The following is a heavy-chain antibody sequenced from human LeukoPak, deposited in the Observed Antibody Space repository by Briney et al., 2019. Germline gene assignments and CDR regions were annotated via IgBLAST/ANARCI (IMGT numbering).Heavy chain of an antibody. J-gene: IGHJ4*02. V-gene: IGHV4-31*03. CDR3: ARDEPPSYYYDSSGYYGY. CDR2: IYYSGST. CDR1: GGSISSGGYY. Sequence: SETLSLTCTVSGGSISSGGYYWNWIRQHPGKGLEWIGYIYYSGSTYYNPSLKSRITISVDTSKNRFSLKLSSVTAADTAVYYCARDEPPSYYYDSSGYYGYWGQGTLVTVSS. D-gene: IGHD3-22*01.